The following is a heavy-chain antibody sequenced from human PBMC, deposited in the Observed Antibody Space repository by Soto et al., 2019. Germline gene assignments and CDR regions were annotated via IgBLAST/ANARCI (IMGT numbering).Heavy chain of an antibody. D-gene: IGHD3-22*01. CDR2: ISYDESTT. CDR1: GFSFSRYG. CDR3: SKAMIGRYDSDAFEV. V-gene: IGHV3-30*18. Sequence: QVQLVESGGGVVQPGRSLRLSCAASGFSFSRYGIHWVRQAPVKVLEWVAVISYDESTTFYADSVKGRFTISRDNSKHTLFLQMNIQRPEDTAVYDCSKAMIGRYDSDAFEVWGQGTMVTVSS. J-gene: IGHJ3*01.